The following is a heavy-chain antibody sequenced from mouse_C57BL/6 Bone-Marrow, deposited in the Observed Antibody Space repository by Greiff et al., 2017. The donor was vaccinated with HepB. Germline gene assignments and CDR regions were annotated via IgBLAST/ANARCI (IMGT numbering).Heavy chain of an antibody. CDR1: GYSFTDYN. CDR3: ARGTTVVDYYAMDY. Sequence: EVQGVESGPELVKPGASVKISCKASGYSFTDYNMNWVKQSNGKSLEWIGVINPNYGTTSYNQKFKGKATLTVDQSSSTAYMQLNSLTSEDSAVYYCARGTTVVDYYAMDYWGQGTSVTVSS. V-gene: IGHV1-39*01. CDR2: INPNYGTT. D-gene: IGHD1-1*01. J-gene: IGHJ4*01.